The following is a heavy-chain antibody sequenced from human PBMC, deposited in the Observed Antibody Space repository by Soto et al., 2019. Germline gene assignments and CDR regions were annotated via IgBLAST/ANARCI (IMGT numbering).Heavy chain of an antibody. CDR3: AKDLIQYCSGGSCNLFDY. D-gene: IGHD2-15*01. Sequence: GGSLRLSCAASGFTFSSYSMNWVRQAPGKGLEWVSSISSSGGCICYADSVKGRFTISRDNSKNTLYLQMNSLRAEDTAVYYCAKDLIQYCSGGSCNLFDYWGQGTLVTVSS. CDR2: ISSSGGCI. V-gene: IGHV3-21*04. J-gene: IGHJ4*02. CDR1: GFTFSSYS.